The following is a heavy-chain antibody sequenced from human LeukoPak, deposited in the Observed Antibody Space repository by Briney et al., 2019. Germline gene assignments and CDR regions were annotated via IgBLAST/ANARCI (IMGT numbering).Heavy chain of an antibody. D-gene: IGHD2-2*01. CDR3: ASSVVVPAATYGNWYFDL. CDR1: GGTFSSYA. V-gene: IGHV1-69*05. J-gene: IGHJ2*01. CDR2: IIPIFGTA. Sequence: SVKVSCKASGGTFSSYAISWVRQAPGQGLEWMGGIIPIFGTANYAQKFQGRVTITTDESTSTAYMELSSLRSEDTAVYYCASSVVVPAATYGNWYFDLWGRGTLVTVSS.